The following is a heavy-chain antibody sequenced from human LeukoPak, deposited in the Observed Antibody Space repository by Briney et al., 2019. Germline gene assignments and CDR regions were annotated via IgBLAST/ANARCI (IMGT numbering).Heavy chain of an antibody. J-gene: IGHJ4*02. D-gene: IGHD1-14*01. V-gene: IGHV3-74*03. CDR3: ARDWYHAIDY. CDR2: ITSDGFST. CDR1: GFTFSSYA. Sequence: GGSLRLSCAASGFTFSSYAMSWVRQAPGKGLEWVARITSDGFSTTYAESVKGRFTISRDNAKNTLYLQMNSLRVEDTAIYYCARDWYHAIDYWGQGALVTVSS.